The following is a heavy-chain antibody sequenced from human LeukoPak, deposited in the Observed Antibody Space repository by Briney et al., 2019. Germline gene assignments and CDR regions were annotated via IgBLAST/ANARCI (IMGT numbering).Heavy chain of an antibody. CDR1: GYTFTGYY. CDR2: INPNSGGT. CDR3: AREASCGSYYSNWFDP. Sequence: ASVKVSCKASGYTFTGYYMHWVRQAPGQGLEWMGWINPNSGGTNYAQKFQGRVTMTRDTSISTAYMELSRLRSDDTAVYYCAREASCGSYYSNWFDPWGQGTLVTVSS. D-gene: IGHD1-26*01. J-gene: IGHJ5*02. V-gene: IGHV1-2*02.